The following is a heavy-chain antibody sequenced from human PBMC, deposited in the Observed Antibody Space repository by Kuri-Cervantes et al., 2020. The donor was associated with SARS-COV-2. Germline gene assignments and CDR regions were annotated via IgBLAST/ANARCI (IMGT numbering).Heavy chain of an antibody. V-gene: IGHV3-23*01. CDR2: FCGGGGST. J-gene: IGHJ4*02. CDR1: GFTFRTYA. Sequence: GGSLRLSCAASGFTFRTYAMSWVRQAPGKGLVWVSSFCGGGGSTYYADSRKGRFTISRDNSKNTLHLQMNSLRAEDTAVYYCASSLLGTLDYWGQGTLVTVSS. CDR3: ASSLLGTLDY. D-gene: IGHD1-14*01.